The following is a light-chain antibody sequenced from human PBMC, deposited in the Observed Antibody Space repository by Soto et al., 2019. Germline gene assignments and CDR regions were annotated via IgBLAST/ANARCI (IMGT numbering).Light chain of an antibody. CDR1: QSISSY. Sequence: IQMTQSPSSLSASVGDRVTITCRASQSISSYLNWYQQKPGKAPKLLIYKASSLESGVPSRFSGSGSGTEFTLTISSLQPDDFATYYCQQYNSYPWTFGQGTKVDIK. J-gene: IGKJ1*01. CDR3: QQYNSYPWT. CDR2: KAS. V-gene: IGKV1-5*03.